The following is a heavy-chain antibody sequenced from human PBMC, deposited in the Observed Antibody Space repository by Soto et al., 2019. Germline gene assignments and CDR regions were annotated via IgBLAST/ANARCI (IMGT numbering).Heavy chain of an antibody. J-gene: IGHJ6*02. V-gene: IGHV1-69*13. CDR2: IIPIFGTA. CDR3: ARVQTPFWSGYYGMDV. CDR1: GGTFSSYA. D-gene: IGHD3-3*01. Sequence: SVKVSCKASGGTFSSYAISWVRQAPGQGLEWMGGIIPIFGTANYAQKFQGRVTITADESTSTAYMELSSLRSEDTAVYYCARVQTPFWSGYYGMDVWGQGTTVTVSS.